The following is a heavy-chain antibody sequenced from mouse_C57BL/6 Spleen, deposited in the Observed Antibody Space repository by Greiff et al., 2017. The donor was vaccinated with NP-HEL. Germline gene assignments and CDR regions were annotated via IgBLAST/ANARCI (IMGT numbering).Heavy chain of an antibody. J-gene: IGHJ3*01. Sequence: VQLQQSGAELVRPGTSVKVSCKASGYAFTNYLIEWVKQRPGQGLEWIGVINPGSGGTNYNEKFKGKATLTADKSSSTAYMQLSSLTSEDSAVYFCARSDYGGTSWFAYWGQGTLVTVSA. V-gene: IGHV1-54*01. CDR2: INPGSGGT. CDR3: ARSDYGGTSWFAY. D-gene: IGHD1-2*01. CDR1: GYAFTNYL.